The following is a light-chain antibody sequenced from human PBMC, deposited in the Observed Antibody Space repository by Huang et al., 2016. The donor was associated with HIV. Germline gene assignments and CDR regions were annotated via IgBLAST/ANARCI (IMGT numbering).Light chain of an antibody. CDR1: QSVSRN. V-gene: IGKV3-15*01. CDR3: QQYNNWPPMYT. CDR2: GAS. Sequence: EIVLTQSPATRSMSPGQRATLSCRASQSVSRNLAWFQQKPAQAPGLLIYGASTRATGIPARFSGSGSGTEFTLTISSLQSEDFAVYYCQQYNNWPPMYTFGQGTKLEV. J-gene: IGKJ2*01.